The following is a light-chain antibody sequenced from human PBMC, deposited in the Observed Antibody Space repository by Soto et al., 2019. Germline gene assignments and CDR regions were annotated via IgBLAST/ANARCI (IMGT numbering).Light chain of an antibody. J-gene: IGKJ5*01. V-gene: IGKV3-20*01. Sequence: EIVLTQSPGTLSLSPGERSTLSCSASQSVSSCYLAWYQQKPGQAPRLLIYGASSRATGIPDRFSGSGSGTDFTLTISRLEPEDFAVYYCQQYGSSPPITFGQGTRLEIK. CDR1: QSVSSCY. CDR3: QQYGSSPPIT. CDR2: GAS.